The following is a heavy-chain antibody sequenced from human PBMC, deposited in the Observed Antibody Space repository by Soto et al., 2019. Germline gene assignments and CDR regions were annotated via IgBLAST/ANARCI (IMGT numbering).Heavy chain of an antibody. CDR1: GFTFSNHV. D-gene: IGHD3-16*01. CDR2: INSRGDNT. Sequence: EVQLLESGGGLVQPGGSLRLSCAASGFTFSNHVMSWVRQAPGKGPEWVSSINSRGDNTYYAGSVRGRFTISRDNSKRTLYLQMNSLRAEDTAVYYCGNGLENHYNYDYWGQGTLVTVSS. V-gene: IGHV3-23*01. J-gene: IGHJ4*02. CDR3: GNGLENHYNYDY.